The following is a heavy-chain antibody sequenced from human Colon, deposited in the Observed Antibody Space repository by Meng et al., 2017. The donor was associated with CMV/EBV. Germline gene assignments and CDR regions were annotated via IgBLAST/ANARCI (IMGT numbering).Heavy chain of an antibody. CDR3: ARRGQV. Sequence: GESLKISCVASEYTFRSYAMDWVRQAPGKGLEWVSAILRDGFTTYYADSVKGRFTISRDNSKNTLYLQTNSLRAEDTAVYFCARRGQVWGQGTLVTVSS. CDR1: EYTFRSYA. V-gene: IGHV3-23*01. J-gene: IGHJ4*02. CDR2: ILRDGFTT.